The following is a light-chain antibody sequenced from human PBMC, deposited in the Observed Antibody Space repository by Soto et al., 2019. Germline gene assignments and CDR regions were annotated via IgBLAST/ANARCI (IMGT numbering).Light chain of an antibody. CDR3: QQYKSYWT. CDR1: LTITNS. J-gene: IGKJ1*01. CDR2: DAS. V-gene: IGKV1-5*01. Sequence: IQMTQSPSTLSASVGDRVTITCRASLTITNSLAWYQQKPGKAPNLLIYDASTLESGVTSRFSGSGSGTEFNLTITSLQPGDFATYYCQQYKSYWTFGQGTKVEIK.